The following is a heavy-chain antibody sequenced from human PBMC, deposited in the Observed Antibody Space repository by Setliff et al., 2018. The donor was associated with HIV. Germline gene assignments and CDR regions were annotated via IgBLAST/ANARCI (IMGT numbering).Heavy chain of an antibody. CDR1: GFTFSRYP. CDR3: AKVGA. CDR2: ISSSSSSI. Sequence: PGGSLRLSCAASGFTFSRYPMSWVRQAPGKGLEWISCISSSSSSIYYADSVKGRFTISRDNSKNTLYLQMNSLRAEDTAVYYCAKVGAWGQGTLVTVSS. V-gene: IGHV3-48*01. J-gene: IGHJ4*02.